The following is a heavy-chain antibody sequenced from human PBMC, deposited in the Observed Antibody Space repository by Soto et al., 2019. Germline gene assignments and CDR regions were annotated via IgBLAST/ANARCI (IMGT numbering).Heavy chain of an antibody. V-gene: IGHV3-23*01. D-gene: IGHD3-22*01. CDR3: AKDPLIIMVHPFSDAFDI. J-gene: IGHJ3*02. Sequence: EVQLLESGGGLVQPGGSLRLSCAASGFTFSSYAMSWVRQAPGKGLEWVSAISGSGGSTYYADSVKGRFTISRDNSKNTLYLQMNSLRAEDTAVYYCAKDPLIIMVHPFSDAFDIWGQGTMVTVSS. CDR1: GFTFSSYA. CDR2: ISGSGGST.